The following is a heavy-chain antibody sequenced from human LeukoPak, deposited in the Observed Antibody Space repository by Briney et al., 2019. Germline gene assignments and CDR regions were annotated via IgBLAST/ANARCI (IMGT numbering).Heavy chain of an antibody. CDR3: ASSLLATMGPLFC. V-gene: IGHV3-23*01. CDR1: GFTFSNYA. J-gene: IGHJ4*02. CDR2: ISGSGDNT. Sequence: PGGSLSLSCAASGFTFSNYAMSWVRQAPGKGLEWVSGISGSGDNTYYADSVKGRFTISRDNSKNSLYLQMDSLRADDTALYYCASSLLATMGPLFCWGLGALVTVSS. D-gene: IGHD5-24*01.